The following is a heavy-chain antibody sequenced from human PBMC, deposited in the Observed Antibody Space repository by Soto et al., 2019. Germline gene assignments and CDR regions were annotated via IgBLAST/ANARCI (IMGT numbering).Heavy chain of an antibody. CDR1: GYTFTSYG. CDR3: AKDGQGGITVTTFDY. CDR2: ISTYNGNT. V-gene: IGHV1-18*01. D-gene: IGHD4-17*01. Sequence: QVQLVQSGAEVKKPGASVKVSCKASGYTFTSYGISWVRQAPGQGLEWMGWISTYNGNTNYAQKLQGRVTMTTDTSTSTAYMELRSLRSDDTAVYYCAKDGQGGITVTTFDYWGQGTLVTVSS. J-gene: IGHJ4*02.